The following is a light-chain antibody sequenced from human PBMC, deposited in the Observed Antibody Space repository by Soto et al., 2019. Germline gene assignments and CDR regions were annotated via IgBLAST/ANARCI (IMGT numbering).Light chain of an antibody. J-gene: IGKJ5*01. CDR2: FAS. CDR1: QSVSTN. CDR3: QQYSSWPPFT. Sequence: VMTQSPATLSVSPGERAALSCRASQSVSTNLAWYQQKPGQPPRLLLYFASTRATAVPARFTAGGSGTEFTLTVSSLQSEDFAVYYCQQYSSWPPFTFGQGTRLEIK. V-gene: IGKV3-15*01.